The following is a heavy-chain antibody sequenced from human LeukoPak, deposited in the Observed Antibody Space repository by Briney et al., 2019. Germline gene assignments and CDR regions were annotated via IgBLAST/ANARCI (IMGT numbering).Heavy chain of an antibody. D-gene: IGHD3-10*01. CDR1: GGSISSYY. V-gene: IGHV4-59*12. CDR2: IYYSGST. Sequence: SETLSLTCTVSGGSISSYYWSWIRQPPGKGLEWIGYIYYSGSTNYNPSLKSRVTISVDTSKNQFSLKLSSVTAADTAVYYCARGWYYGSGTNDYWGQGTLVTVSS. CDR3: ARGWYYGSGTNDY. J-gene: IGHJ4*02.